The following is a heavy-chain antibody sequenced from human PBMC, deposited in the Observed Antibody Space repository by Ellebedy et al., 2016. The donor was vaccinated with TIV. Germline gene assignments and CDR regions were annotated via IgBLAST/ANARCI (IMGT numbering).Heavy chain of an antibody. CDR3: ASPVGGYSFDY. D-gene: IGHD3-16*01. J-gene: IGHJ4*02. CDR2: IYYSGST. V-gene: IGHV4-59*05. CDR1: GGSISSYY. Sequence: MPSETLSLTCTVSGGSISSYYWSWIRQPPGKGLEWIGSIYYSGSTYYNPSLKSRVTISVDTSKNQFSLKLSSVTAADTAVYYCASPVGGYSFDYWGQGTLVTVSS.